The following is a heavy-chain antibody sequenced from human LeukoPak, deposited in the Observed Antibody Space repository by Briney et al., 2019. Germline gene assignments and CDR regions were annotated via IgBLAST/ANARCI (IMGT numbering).Heavy chain of an antibody. CDR2: IYYSGST. CDR1: GGSVSSGSYY. D-gene: IGHD5-18*01. Sequence: PSETLSLTCTVSGGSVSSGSYYWRWIRQPPGKGLEWIGYIYYSGSTNYNPSLKSRVTISVDTSKNQFSLKLSSVTAADTAVYYCARGRGYRLKNWFDPWGQGTLVTVSS. CDR3: ARGRGYRLKNWFDP. V-gene: IGHV4-61*01. J-gene: IGHJ5*02.